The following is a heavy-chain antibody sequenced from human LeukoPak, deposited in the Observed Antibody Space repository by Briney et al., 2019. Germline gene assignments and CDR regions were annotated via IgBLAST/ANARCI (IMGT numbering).Heavy chain of an antibody. D-gene: IGHD3-22*01. J-gene: IGHJ3*02. CDR1: GGSFSGYY. CDR2: INHSGST. V-gene: IGHV4-34*01. CDR3: ARRSMIVVARAFDI. Sequence: SETLSLTCAVYGGSFSGYYWSWIRQPPGKGLEWIGEINHSGSTNYNPSLKSRVTISVDTSKNQFSLKLSSVTAADTAVYYCARRSMIVVARAFDIWGQGTMVTVSS.